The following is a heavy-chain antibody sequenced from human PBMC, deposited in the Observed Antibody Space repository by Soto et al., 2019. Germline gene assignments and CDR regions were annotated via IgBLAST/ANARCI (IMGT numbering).Heavy chain of an antibody. CDR1: GFTFSSYS. Sequence: PGGSLRLSCAASGFTFSSYSMNWVRQAPGKGLEWVSSISSSSSYIYYANSVKGRFTISRDNAKNSLYLQMNSLRAEDTDVYYCARDAPIVVLPAPTTTGMHVWGQGTTVTVTS. CDR3: ARDAPIVVLPAPTTTGMHV. CDR2: ISSSSSYI. D-gene: IGHD2-2*01. V-gene: IGHV3-21*01. J-gene: IGHJ6*01.